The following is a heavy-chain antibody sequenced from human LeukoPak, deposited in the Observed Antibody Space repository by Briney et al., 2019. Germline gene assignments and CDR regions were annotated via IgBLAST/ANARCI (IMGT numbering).Heavy chain of an antibody. D-gene: IGHD3-9*01. CDR3: ARSFYNILIGYYQYFDY. V-gene: IGHV3-66*01. Sequence: GGSLRLSCVASGLSVSSNYMSWVRQAPGKGLEWVSVIYRDGSSYYAESVKGRFTISRDNSKNTLYIQMNSLRAEDTAVYYCARSFYNILIGYYQYFDYWGQGTLVTVSS. CDR2: IYRDGSS. J-gene: IGHJ4*02. CDR1: GLSVSSNY.